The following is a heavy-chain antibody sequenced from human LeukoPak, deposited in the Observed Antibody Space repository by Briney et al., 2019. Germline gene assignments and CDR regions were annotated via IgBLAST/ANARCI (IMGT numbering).Heavy chain of an antibody. CDR2: ISAYNGNT. Sequence: ASVKVSCKASGYTFTSYGISWVRQAPGQGLEWMGWISAYNGNTNYAQKLQGRVTMTTDTSTSTAYMELSSLRSDDTAVYYCARESSGWYYYYMDVWGKGTTVTVSS. J-gene: IGHJ6*03. CDR3: ARESSGWYYYYMDV. V-gene: IGHV1-18*01. D-gene: IGHD6-19*01. CDR1: GYTFTSYG.